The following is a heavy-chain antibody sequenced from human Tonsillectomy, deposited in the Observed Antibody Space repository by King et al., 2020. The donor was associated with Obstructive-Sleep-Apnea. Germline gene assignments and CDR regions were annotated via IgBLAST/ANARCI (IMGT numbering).Heavy chain of an antibody. J-gene: IGHJ4*02. CDR2: ISSSGVST. CDR1: GFTFNTYA. CDR3: VKDHSSSPVLKSYFFDS. D-gene: IGHD6-13*01. Sequence: VQLVESGGGLVQPGGSLRLSCSASGFTFNTYAMHWVRQAPGKGLEYVSAISSSGVSTYYADSVKGRFTISRDNSKNTLYLQMSSLRAEDTAVYYCVKDHSSSPVLKSYFFDSWGQGTLVTVSS. V-gene: IGHV3-64D*06.